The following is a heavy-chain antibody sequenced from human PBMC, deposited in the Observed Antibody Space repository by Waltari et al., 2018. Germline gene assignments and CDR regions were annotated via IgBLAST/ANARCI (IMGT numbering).Heavy chain of an antibody. D-gene: IGHD2-2*01. V-gene: IGHV3-74*01. J-gene: IGHJ4*02. Sequence: EVQLVESGGGLVQPWESLRLSCAASGFTFGSFWLHWVRTVSGKGLVWVSSISDDGSRIGYADSVKGRFTISRDNAKNTLYLQMNRLRGDDTAVYYCVRGFSTSPSSYWGQGALVTVSS. CDR1: GFTFGSFW. CDR2: ISDDGSRI. CDR3: VRGFSTSPSSY.